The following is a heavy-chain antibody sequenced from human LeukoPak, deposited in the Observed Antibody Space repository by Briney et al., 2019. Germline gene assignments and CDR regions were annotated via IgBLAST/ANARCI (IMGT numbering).Heavy chain of an antibody. J-gene: IGHJ5*02. V-gene: IGHV3-9*01. Sequence: GGSLRLSCKASGFDFDDYAMHWVRQRPGKGLEWVSGISWNGNNVAYVDSVKGRFTVSREYAKNSLYLQMNSLRAEDTALYHCARERSDEIAVEPWFDPWGQGTLVTVSS. CDR2: ISWNGNNV. CDR1: GFDFDDYA. CDR3: ARERSDEIAVEPWFDP. D-gene: IGHD6-19*01.